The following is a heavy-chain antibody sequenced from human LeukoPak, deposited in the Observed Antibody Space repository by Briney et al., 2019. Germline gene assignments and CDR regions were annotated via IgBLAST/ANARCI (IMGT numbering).Heavy chain of an antibody. CDR2: IYTSGST. Sequence: PSETLSLTCTVSGGSISSGSYYRSWIRQPAGKGLEWIGRIYTSGSTNYNPSLKSRVTISVDTSKNQFSLKLSSVTAADTAVYYCARGVGATSVKRFDPWGQGTLVTVSS. V-gene: IGHV4-61*02. CDR3: ARGVGATSVKRFDP. CDR1: GGSISSGSYY. J-gene: IGHJ5*02. D-gene: IGHD1-26*01.